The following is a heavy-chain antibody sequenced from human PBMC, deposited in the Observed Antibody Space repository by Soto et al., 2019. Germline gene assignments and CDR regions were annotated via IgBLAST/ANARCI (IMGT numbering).Heavy chain of an antibody. CDR3: AGTTSLQWYYMDV. CDR2: TYYRSRWYN. V-gene: IGHV6-1*01. CDR1: GDSVSSNSAA. J-gene: IGHJ6*03. D-gene: IGHD1-7*01. Sequence: PSQTLSLTCAISGDSVSSNSAAWNWIRQSPSGGLEWLGRTYYRSRWYNDYAVSVRSRITINPDTSKNQFSLHLNSVTPEDTAVYYFAGTTSLQWYYMDVRGKGTTVTVSS.